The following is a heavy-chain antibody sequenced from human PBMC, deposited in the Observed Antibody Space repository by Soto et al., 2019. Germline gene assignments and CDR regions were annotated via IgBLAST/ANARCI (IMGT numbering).Heavy chain of an antibody. J-gene: IGHJ2*01. CDR2: INPSGGST. V-gene: IGHV1-46*01. CDR1: GYTFTSYY. Sequence: QVQLVQSGAEVKKPGASVKVSCKASGYTFTSYYMHWVRQAPGQGLEWMGIINPSGGSTSYTQRFQGRVTMTRDTYTSTVYMELSSLRSEDTAVYYWARTRWLQFHWYFDLWGRGTLVTVSS. D-gene: IGHD5-12*01. CDR3: ARTRWLQFHWYFDL.